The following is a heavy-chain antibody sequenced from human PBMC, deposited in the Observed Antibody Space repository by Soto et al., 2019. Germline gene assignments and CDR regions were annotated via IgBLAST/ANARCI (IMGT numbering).Heavy chain of an antibody. J-gene: IGHJ4*02. V-gene: IGHV3-33*01. Sequence: QVQLVESGGGVVQSGRSLRLSCAASGFTFSSYGMHWVRQAPGKGLEWVAVIWYDGSNKYYADSVKGRFTISRDNXKXXLYLQMNSLRAEDTAVYYCARDPTAKGRIQLWYDYWGQGTLVTVSS. CDR1: GFTFSSYG. CDR2: IWYDGSNK. CDR3: ARDPTAKGRIQLWYDY. D-gene: IGHD5-18*01.